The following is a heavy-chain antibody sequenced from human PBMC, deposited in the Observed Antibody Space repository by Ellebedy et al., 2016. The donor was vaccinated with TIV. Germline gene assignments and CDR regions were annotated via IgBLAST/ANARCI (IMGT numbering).Heavy chain of an antibody. V-gene: IGHV3-21*06. CDR3: ARDDSYGYYFDY. CDR2: ISSGSSYV. J-gene: IGHJ4*02. CDR1: GFIFSSYN. Sequence: GGSLRLSXAASGFIFSSYNMNWVRQAPGKGQEWVSSISSGSSYVYYADSVKGWFTISRDNAKNSLYLQMNSLRAEDTAVYYCARDDSYGYYFDYWGRGTLVTVSS. D-gene: IGHD5-18*01.